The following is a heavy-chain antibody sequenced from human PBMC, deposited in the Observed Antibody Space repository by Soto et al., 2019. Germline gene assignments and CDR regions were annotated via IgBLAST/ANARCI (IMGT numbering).Heavy chain of an antibody. V-gene: IGHV4-59*01. CDR1: GGSISSYY. J-gene: IGHJ4*02. CDR2: IHHSGST. D-gene: IGHD3-10*01. CDR3: ARSSGNFYLDFDT. Sequence: ETLSLTCTVSGGSISSYYWSWVRQPPGKGLEWIAYIHHSGSTDYNPSLKGRVTISMDTSRNQFSLQVHSMTAADTAVYYCARSSGNFYLDFDTWGQGTRVTVSS.